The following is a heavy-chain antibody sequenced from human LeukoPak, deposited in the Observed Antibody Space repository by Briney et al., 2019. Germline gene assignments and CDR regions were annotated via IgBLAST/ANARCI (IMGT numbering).Heavy chain of an antibody. CDR1: GFTFSSYG. V-gene: IGHV3-13*01. J-gene: IGHJ4*02. Sequence: GGSLRPSCAASGFTFSSYGMHWVRQATGKGLEWVSAIGTAGDTYYPGSVKGRFTISRENAKNSLYLQMNSLRAEDTAVYYCARGIYDSRRGLWTGLDYWGQGTLVTVSS. CDR2: IGTAGDT. D-gene: IGHD5/OR15-5a*01. CDR3: ARGIYDSRRGLWTGLDY.